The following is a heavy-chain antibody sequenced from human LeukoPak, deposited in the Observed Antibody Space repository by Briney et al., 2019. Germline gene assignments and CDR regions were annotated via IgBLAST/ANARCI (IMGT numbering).Heavy chain of an antibody. CDR1: GFTFSSYE. CDR3: ARSITYYDILTGYPHGPGFDY. Sequence: GGSLRLSCAASGFTFSSYEMNWVRQDPGEGLEWVSYISSSGSTIYYADSVKGRFTISRDNANNSLYLQMNSLRAEDTAVYYCARSITYYDILTGYPHGPGFDYWGQGTLVTVSS. CDR2: ISSSGSTI. J-gene: IGHJ4*02. D-gene: IGHD3-9*01. V-gene: IGHV3-48*03.